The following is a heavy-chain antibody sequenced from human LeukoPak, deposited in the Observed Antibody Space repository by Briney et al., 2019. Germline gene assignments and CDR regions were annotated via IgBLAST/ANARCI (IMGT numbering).Heavy chain of an antibody. Sequence: ASVKVSCKASGYTFTSYCMHWVRQAPGQGLEWMGLTNPSGGSTSYAQKFQGRVTMTRDMSTSTVYMELSSLRSEDTAVYYCASWYYDSSGYHTLDYWGQGTLVTVSS. CDR3: ASWYYDSSGYHTLDY. CDR1: GYTFTSYC. V-gene: IGHV1-46*01. D-gene: IGHD3-22*01. J-gene: IGHJ4*02. CDR2: TNPSGGST.